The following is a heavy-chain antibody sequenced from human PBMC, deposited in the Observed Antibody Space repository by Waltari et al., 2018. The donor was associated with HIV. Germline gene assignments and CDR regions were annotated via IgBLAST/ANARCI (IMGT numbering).Heavy chain of an antibody. D-gene: IGHD3-10*01. CDR3: ARDLGGHGSGRFGYYYYGMDV. CDR1: GGSISSYY. V-gene: IGHV4-59*01. Sequence: QVQLQESGPGLVKPSETLSLTCTVSGGSISSYYWSWNRQPPGKGLEWIGYIYYSGSTNYNPSLKSRVTISVDTSMNQFSRKLSSVTAADTAVYYCARDLGGHGSGRFGYYYYGMDVWGQGTTVTVSS. CDR2: IYYSGST. J-gene: IGHJ6*02.